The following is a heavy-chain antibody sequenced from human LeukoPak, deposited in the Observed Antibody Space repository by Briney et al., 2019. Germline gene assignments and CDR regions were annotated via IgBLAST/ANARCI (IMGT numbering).Heavy chain of an antibody. J-gene: IGHJ6*02. D-gene: IGHD3-22*01. V-gene: IGHV1-46*01. Sequence: GASVKVSCKASGYTFTSYYMHWVRQAPGQGLEWMGIINPSGGSTSYAQKLQGRVTMTTDTSTSTAYMELRSLRSDDTAVYYCARDRPLIVVAITDYYYYGMDVWGQGTTVTVSS. CDR1: GYTFTSYY. CDR3: ARDRPLIVVAITDYYYYGMDV. CDR2: INPSGGST.